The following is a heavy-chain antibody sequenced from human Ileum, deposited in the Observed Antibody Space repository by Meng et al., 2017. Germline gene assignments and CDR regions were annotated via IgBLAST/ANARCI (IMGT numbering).Heavy chain of an antibody. CDR2: VYQSGSR. CDR3: ERADYVRYFDL. V-gene: IGHV4-4*02. J-gene: IGHJ2*01. D-gene: IGHD3-10*02. Sequence: QESGTELVKPSDALYIPWAVSGGSIESNNWWSWLRPRPGQGVEGIGEVYQSGSRQYNPSLQSRVTISIDNSKNRFSLSLNSVTDADTAIYYCERADYVRYFDLWGRGTLVTVSS. CDR1: GGSIESNNW.